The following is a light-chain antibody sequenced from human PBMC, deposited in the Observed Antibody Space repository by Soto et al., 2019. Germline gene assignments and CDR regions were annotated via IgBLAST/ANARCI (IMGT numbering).Light chain of an antibody. CDR2: DVS. V-gene: IGLV2-14*03. CDR3: SSYTTSNTRQIV. Sequence: QSALTQPASGSGSAGQSITISCTGTSRDVVGYNYVSWYQHHPGKAPELMIYDVSNRPSGVSNRFSGSRSGNTASLTISGLLPEDEADYYCSSYTTSNTRQIVLGTGTKVTVL. J-gene: IGLJ1*01. CDR1: SRDVVGYNY.